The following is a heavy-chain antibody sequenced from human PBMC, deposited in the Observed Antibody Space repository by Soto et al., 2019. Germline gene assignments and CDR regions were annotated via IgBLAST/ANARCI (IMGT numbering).Heavy chain of an antibody. CDR3: ARGGSSWYDTYYGMDV. Sequence: SETLSLTCTVSGGSISSYYWSWIRQPPGKGLEWIGYIYYSGSTNYNPSLKSRVTISVDTSKNQFSLKLSSVTAADTAVYYCARGGSSWYDTYYGMDVWGQGTTVTVS. J-gene: IGHJ6*02. V-gene: IGHV4-59*01. CDR1: GGSISSYY. D-gene: IGHD6-13*01. CDR2: IYYSGST.